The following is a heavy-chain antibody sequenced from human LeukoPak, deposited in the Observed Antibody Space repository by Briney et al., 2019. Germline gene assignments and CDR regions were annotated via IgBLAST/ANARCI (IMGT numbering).Heavy chain of an antibody. CDR2: IFSGGST. CDR1: GFTFSSNY. CDR3: ARDGRWDGFDP. J-gene: IGHJ5*02. V-gene: IGHV3-53*01. D-gene: IGHD4-23*01. Sequence: GGSLRLSCAASGFTFSSNYMTWVRQAPGKGLEGVSLIFSGGSTKYADSVKGRFTISRDNSKNTLFLQMNSLRAEDTAVYYCARDGRWDGFDPWGQGTLVTVSS.